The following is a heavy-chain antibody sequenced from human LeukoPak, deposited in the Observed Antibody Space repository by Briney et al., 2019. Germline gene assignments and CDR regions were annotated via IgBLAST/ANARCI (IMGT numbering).Heavy chain of an antibody. CDR3: AKASTGYYHLFDP. CDR1: GFTFSSYG. V-gene: IGHV3-23*01. D-gene: IGHD3-9*01. CDR2: ISGSGGST. J-gene: IGHJ5*02. Sequence: GGSLRLSCAASGFTFSSYGMSWVRQAPGKGLKWVSAISGSGGSTYYADSVKGRFTISRDNSKNTLYLQMNSLRAEDTAVYYCAKASTGYYHLFDPWGQGTLVTVSS.